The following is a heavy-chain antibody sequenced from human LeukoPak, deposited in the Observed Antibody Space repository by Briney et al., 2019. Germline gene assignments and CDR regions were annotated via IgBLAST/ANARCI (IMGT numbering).Heavy chain of an antibody. CDR3: ARPHYYGSGSYYRRWAFDI. J-gene: IGHJ3*02. D-gene: IGHD3-10*01. Sequence: PSETLSLTCAVYGGSFSGYYWSWIRQPPGKRLEWIGEINHSGSTNYNPSLKSRVTISVDTSKNQFSLKLSSVTAADTAVYYCARPHYYGSGSYYRRWAFDIWGQGTMVTVSS. CDR2: INHSGST. V-gene: IGHV4-34*01. CDR1: GGSFSGYY.